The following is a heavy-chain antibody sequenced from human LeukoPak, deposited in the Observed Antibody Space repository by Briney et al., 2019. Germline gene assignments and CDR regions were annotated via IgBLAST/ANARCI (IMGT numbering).Heavy chain of an antibody. J-gene: IGHJ6*03. CDR3: ARAGAIAALRDMDV. CDR2: INHSGST. D-gene: IGHD6-13*01. Sequence: KPSETLSLTCAVYGGSFSGYYWSWIRQPPGKGLEWIGEINHSGSTNYNPSLKSQVTISVDTSKNQFSLKLSSVTAADTAVYYCARAGAIAALRDMDVWGKGTTVTVSS. CDR1: GGSFSGYY. V-gene: IGHV4-34*01.